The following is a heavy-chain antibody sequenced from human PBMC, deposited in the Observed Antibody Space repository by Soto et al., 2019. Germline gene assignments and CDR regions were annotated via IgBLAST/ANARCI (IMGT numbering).Heavy chain of an antibody. V-gene: IGHV5-10-1*01. CDR2: IDPSDSYT. CDR3: AIIAPGYSSSWYRFDP. Sequence: GESLKISCKGSGYSFTIYWISWVRQMPGKGLEWMGRIDPSDSYTNYSPSFQGHVTISADKSISTAYLQWSSLKASDTAMYYCAIIAPGYSSSWYRFDPWGQGTLVTVSS. D-gene: IGHD6-13*01. CDR1: GYSFTIYW. J-gene: IGHJ5*02.